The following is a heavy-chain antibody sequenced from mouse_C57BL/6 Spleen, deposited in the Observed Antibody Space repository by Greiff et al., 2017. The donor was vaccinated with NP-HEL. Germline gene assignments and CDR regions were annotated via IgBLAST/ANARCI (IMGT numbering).Heavy chain of an antibody. D-gene: IGHD1-1*02. CDR1: GYTFTDYY. CDR2: INPNNGGT. V-gene: IGHV1-26*01. Sequence: VQLQQSGPELVKPGASVKISCKASGYTFTDYYMNWVKQSHGKSLEWIGDINPNNGGTSYNQKFKGKATLTVDKSSSTAYMELRSLTSEDSAVYYCAREWSGYWGQGTTLTVSS. J-gene: IGHJ2*01. CDR3: AREWSGY.